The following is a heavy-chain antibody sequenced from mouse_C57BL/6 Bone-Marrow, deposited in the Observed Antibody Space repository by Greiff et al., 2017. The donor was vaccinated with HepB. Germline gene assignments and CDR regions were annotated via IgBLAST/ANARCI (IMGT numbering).Heavy chain of an antibody. CDR3: ARQLTGSWYFDV. CDR2: ISGGGGNT. D-gene: IGHD4-1*01. CDR1: GFTFSSYT. V-gene: IGHV5-9*01. J-gene: IGHJ1*03. Sequence: EVQLVESGGGLVKPGGSLKLSCAASGFTFSSYTMSWVRQTPEKRLEWVATISGGGGNTYYPDSVKGRFTISRDNAKNTPYLQMSSLRSEDTALYYCARQLTGSWYFDVWGTGTTVTVSS.